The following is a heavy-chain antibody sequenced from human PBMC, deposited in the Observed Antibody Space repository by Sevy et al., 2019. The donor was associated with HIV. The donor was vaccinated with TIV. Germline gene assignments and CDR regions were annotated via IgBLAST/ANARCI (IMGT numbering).Heavy chain of an antibody. CDR2: ISGSGGSK. D-gene: IGHD2-15*01. J-gene: IGHJ3*02. CDR1: GFTFSSYA. Sequence: GGSLRLSCAASGFTFSSYAMSWVRQAPGKGLEWVSAISGSGGSKYYADSVKGRFTISRDNPKNTLYLKMNSLRAEDTAVYYCAKDKFYSGGSCCDAFDIWGQGTMVTVSS. CDR3: AKDKFYSGGSCCDAFDI. V-gene: IGHV3-23*01.